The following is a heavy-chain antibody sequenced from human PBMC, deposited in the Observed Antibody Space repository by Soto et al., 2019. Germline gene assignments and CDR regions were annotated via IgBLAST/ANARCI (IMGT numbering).Heavy chain of an antibody. CDR1: GGSINSYW. D-gene: IGHD3-10*01. J-gene: IGHJ4*02. Sequence: SETLSLTCSVSGGSINSYWWSLIRQPAGKGLEWIGRVYSSGTTDYNPSLNSRATLSVETSKNQFSLKLSSVTAADTAVYYCARDIGSYAYGEGYWGQGIQVTVSS. V-gene: IGHV4-4*07. CDR2: VYSSGTT. CDR3: ARDIGSYAYGEGY.